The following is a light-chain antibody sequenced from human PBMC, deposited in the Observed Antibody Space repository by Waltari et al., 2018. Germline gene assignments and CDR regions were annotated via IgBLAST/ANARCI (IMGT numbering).Light chain of an antibody. J-gene: IGLJ2*01. Sequence: QSALTQPASVSGSPGQSITIPCTGTTRHVGASNYVSWYQQHPGKAPRLMIFDVSNRPSGVSNRFSGSKSGNTASLTISGLQAEDEADYYCNSYTSSSTLLFGGGTRLTVL. CDR3: NSYTSSSTLL. CDR2: DVS. CDR1: TRHVGASNY. V-gene: IGLV2-14*03.